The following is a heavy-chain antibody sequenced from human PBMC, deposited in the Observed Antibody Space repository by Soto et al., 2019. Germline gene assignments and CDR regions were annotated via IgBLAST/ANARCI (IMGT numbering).Heavy chain of an antibody. V-gene: IGHV3-9*01. CDR1: GFIFDDYA. CDR3: ARGTAVTTLPVFAL. CDR2: VSWDSRSI. Sequence: EVQLVESGGGLVQPGRSLRLSCAASGFIFDDYAMHWVRQAPGKGLEWVSSVSWDSRSIAYAGSVQGRFTLSRDNAKNSLSLQMNSLTTEDAAFYYCARGTAVTTLPVFALWGQGTIVTVSS. D-gene: IGHD4-17*01. J-gene: IGHJ3*01.